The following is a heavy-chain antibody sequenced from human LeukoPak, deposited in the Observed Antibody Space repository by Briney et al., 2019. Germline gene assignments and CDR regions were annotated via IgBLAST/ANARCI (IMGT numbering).Heavy chain of an antibody. Sequence: GASVKVSCQASGYTFTRYYIHWVRQAPGQGLEWMGTINPSGDSTSYAQKFQGRVTMTRDTSTSTVYMELSSLTSEDTAVYYCARAPGYGGNSDYWGQGTLVTVSS. V-gene: IGHV1-46*01. CDR1: GYTFTRYY. CDR3: ARAPGYGGNSDY. J-gene: IGHJ4*02. CDR2: INPSGDST. D-gene: IGHD4-23*01.